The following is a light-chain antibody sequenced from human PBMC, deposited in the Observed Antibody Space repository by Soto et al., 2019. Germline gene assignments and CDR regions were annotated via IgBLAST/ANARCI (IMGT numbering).Light chain of an antibody. CDR1: QTVTSNY. CDR2: GAS. CDR3: QQYGSSRT. J-gene: IGKJ1*01. Sequence: EIVLTQSPGTLSVSPGERVTLSCRASQTVTSNYLAWYQQKPGQAPRLLIYGASSRATGVPDRFSGSGSGTDFTLIISRLEPEDLAVYYCQQYGSSRTFGQGTKVEIK. V-gene: IGKV3-20*01.